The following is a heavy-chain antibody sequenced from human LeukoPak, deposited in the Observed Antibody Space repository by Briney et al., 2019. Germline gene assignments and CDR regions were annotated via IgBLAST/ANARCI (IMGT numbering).Heavy chain of an antibody. J-gene: IGHJ4*02. CDR1: GGSISSSNW. V-gene: IGHV4-4*02. CDR2: IYHSGST. D-gene: IGHD3-10*01. Sequence: SGPLSLTCAVSGGSISSSNWWSWVRQPPGKGLEWIGEIYHSGSTNYNPSLKSRVTISVDKSKNQFSLKLSSVTAADTAVYYCARTRYYYNSRSYGAPYYFDYWGQGTLVTVSS. CDR3: ARTRYYYNSRSYGAPYYFDY.